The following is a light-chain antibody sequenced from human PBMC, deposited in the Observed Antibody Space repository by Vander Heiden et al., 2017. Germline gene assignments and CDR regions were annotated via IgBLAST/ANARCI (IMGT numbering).Light chain of an antibody. CDR1: SSDVGSYNL. V-gene: IGLV2-23*01. CDR3: CSDAGSSTWV. CDR2: EGS. Sequence: SALTQPASVSGSPGQSLTISCTGTSSDVGSYNLVSWYQQHPGKAHKLMIYEGSKRPAGVANRFSGSKSGNTASLTISGRQAEDEADYYCCSDAGSSTWVFGGGTKLTVL. J-gene: IGLJ3*02.